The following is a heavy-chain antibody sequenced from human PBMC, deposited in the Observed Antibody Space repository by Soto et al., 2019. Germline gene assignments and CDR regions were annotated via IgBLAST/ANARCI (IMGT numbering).Heavy chain of an antibody. J-gene: IGHJ6*02. CDR1: GGSISSGGYY. D-gene: IGHD3-10*01. Sequence: SETLSLTCTVSGGSISSGGYYWSWIRQHPGKGLEWIGYIYYSGSTYYNPSLKSRVTISVDTSKNQFSLKLSSVTAADTAVYYCAREYRFGEGDYYYYYGMDVWGQGTTVTVSS. CDR3: AREYRFGEGDYYYYYGMDV. V-gene: IGHV4-31*03. CDR2: IYYSGST.